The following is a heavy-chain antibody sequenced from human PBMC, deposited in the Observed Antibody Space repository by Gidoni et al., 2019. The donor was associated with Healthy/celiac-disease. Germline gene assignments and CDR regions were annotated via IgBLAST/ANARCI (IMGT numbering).Heavy chain of an antibody. V-gene: IGHV4-39*01. CDR1: GASISSSNNY. Sequence: HLQLQESGPGLVKPSETLSLTCTVSGASISSSNNYWGWLLQPPGKGLEWIGSISYGGSTFYNPSLKSRVTISMSTPENQLSLNLSPVTAADTAVYYCARRQPRGAAGSVYSQVTYYYYGIDVWGQGTTVTVSS. D-gene: IGHD3-10*01. CDR3: ARRQPRGAAGSVYSQVTYYYYGIDV. CDR2: ISYGGST. J-gene: IGHJ6*02.